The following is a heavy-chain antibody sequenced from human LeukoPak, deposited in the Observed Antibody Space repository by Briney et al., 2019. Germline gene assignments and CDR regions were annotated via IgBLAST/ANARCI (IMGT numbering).Heavy chain of an antibody. CDR2: IHYTGRA. D-gene: IGHD4-17*01. Sequence: SETLSLTCSVFGGSISSTTYYWVWIRQPPGKGLECIASIHYTGRAYYNPSLKSRVTISADTSKNHFSLKLSSVTAADTAVYYCARHFDNGDYKKTFDIWGQGTMVTVSS. J-gene: IGHJ3*02. CDR3: ARHFDNGDYKKTFDI. CDR1: GGSISSTTYY. V-gene: IGHV4-39*01.